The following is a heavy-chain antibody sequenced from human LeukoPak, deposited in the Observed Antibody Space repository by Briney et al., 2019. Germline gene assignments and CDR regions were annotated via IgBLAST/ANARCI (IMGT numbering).Heavy chain of an antibody. CDR2: ISYDGSNK. CDR3: ARDLGNGYDPLVALDY. CDR1: EFTFSTYA. D-gene: IGHD5-12*01. V-gene: IGHV3-30*03. Sequence: GGSLRLSCAASEFTFSTYAMHWVRQAPGKGLEWMALISYDGSNKYYADSVKGRFTISRDNSKNTLYLQMNSLRAEDTAVYYCARDLGNGYDPLVALDYWGQGTLVTVSS. J-gene: IGHJ4*02.